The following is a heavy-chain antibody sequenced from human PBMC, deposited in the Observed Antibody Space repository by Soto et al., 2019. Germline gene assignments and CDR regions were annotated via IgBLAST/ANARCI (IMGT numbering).Heavy chain of an antibody. V-gene: IGHV1-2*02. D-gene: IGHD2-2*01. CDR1: GYTFSDYY. CDR2: ISPKSGGT. Sequence: QVQLVQSGAEVQKPGASVKVSCRASGYTFSDYYLHWVRQAPGQGLEWMGWISPKSGGTHFPPNFEAVVTLTTDTSISPAFMEVIRLSSADAAVYYCARAPPTQLCFPSVYWGQGTLVTVSS. CDR3: ARAPPTQLCFPSVY. J-gene: IGHJ4*02.